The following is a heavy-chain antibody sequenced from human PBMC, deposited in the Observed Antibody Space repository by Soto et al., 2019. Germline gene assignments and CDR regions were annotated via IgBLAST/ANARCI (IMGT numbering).Heavy chain of an antibody. J-gene: IGHJ5*02. Sequence: SETLSPTGTVSGHSISGNNDYWSWIRQPPGEGLEWIGFISYSGTTSYSPSLKSRVAISLDTSKNQFSLSLSSVTAADTAVYYCARGRGYSYGLDPWGQGTLVTVS. CDR3: ARGRGYSYGLDP. CDR2: ISYSGTT. V-gene: IGHV4-30-4*01. D-gene: IGHD5-18*01. CDR1: GHSISGNNDY.